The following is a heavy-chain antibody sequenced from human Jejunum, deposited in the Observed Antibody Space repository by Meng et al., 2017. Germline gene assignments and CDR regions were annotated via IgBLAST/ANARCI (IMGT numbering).Heavy chain of an antibody. CDR3: ARDMLRGAPDILDH. V-gene: IGHV3-30*01. CDR2: ISYDERVK. D-gene: IGHD3-10*01. CDR1: GFTFNMYP. Sequence: GESLKISCVASGFTFNMYPFHWVRQAPGKGLEWVAVISYDERVKKYADSVKGRFTISRDDSKNTMDLQMDSLRPEDTAVYYCARDMLRGAPDILDHWGQGTLVTVSS. J-gene: IGHJ4*02.